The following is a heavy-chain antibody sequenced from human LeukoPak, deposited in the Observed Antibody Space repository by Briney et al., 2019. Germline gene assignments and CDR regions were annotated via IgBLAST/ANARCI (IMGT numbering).Heavy chain of an antibody. CDR2: IIPIFGTA. Sequence: SVNVSCKASGGTFSSYAISWVRQAPGQGLEWMGGIIPIFGTANYAQKFQGRVTITADESTSTAYMELSSLRSEDTAVYYCARAEGDYGEDYYYGMDVWGQGTTVTVSS. CDR3: ARAEGDYGEDYYYGMDV. V-gene: IGHV1-69*13. D-gene: IGHD4-17*01. J-gene: IGHJ6*02. CDR1: GGTFSSYA.